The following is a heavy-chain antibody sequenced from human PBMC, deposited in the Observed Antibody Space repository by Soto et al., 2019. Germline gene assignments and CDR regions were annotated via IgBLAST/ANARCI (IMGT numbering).Heavy chain of an antibody. V-gene: IGHV1-69*01. CDR1: GGTFSSYA. CDR2: IIPIFGTA. CDR3: ARDLVLGSQLLRRVGGMDV. J-gene: IGHJ6*02. D-gene: IGHD2-2*01. Sequence: QVQLVQSGAEVKKPGSSVKVSCKASGGTFSSYAISWVRQAPGQGLEWMGGIIPIFGTANYAQKFPGRVTITADESTSTAYMELSSLRSEDTAVYYCARDLVLGSQLLRRVGGMDVWGQGTTVTVSS.